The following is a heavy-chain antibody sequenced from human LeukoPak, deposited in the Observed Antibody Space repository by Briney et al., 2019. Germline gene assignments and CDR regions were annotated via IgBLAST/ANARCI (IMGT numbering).Heavy chain of an antibody. CDR1: GDYL. CDR3: VSFYETY. D-gene: IGHD2-2*01. Sequence: GGSLRLSCAASGDYLMHWVRQAPGKGLVWVSHINSDGSWASYADSVKGRFTISKDNAKNTVYLQMNNLRAEDTAVYYCVSFYETYWGRGTLVTVSS. J-gene: IGHJ4*02. V-gene: IGHV3-74*01. CDR2: INSDGSWA.